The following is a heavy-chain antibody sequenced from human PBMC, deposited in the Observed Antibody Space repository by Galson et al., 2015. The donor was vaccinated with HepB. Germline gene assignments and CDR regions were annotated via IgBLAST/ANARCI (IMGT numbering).Heavy chain of an antibody. CDR1: GGTFSSYT. D-gene: IGHD2-21*01. V-gene: IGHV1-69*02. Sequence: SVKVSCKASGGTFSSYTISWVRQAPGQGLEWMGRIIPILGIANYAQKFQGRVTITADKSTSTAYMELSSLRSEDTAVYYCARRGEARTYYFDYWGQGTLVTVSS. J-gene: IGHJ4*02. CDR2: IIPILGIA. CDR3: ARRGEARTYYFDY.